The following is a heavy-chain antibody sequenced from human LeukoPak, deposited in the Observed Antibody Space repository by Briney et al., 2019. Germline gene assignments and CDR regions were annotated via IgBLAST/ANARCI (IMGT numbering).Heavy chain of an antibody. CDR1: GFSFSSYA. CDR3: AREGDYCSGGSCYETPFDY. J-gene: IGHJ4*02. CDR2: IKQDGSEK. D-gene: IGHD2-15*01. Sequence: GGSLRLSCATSGFSFSSYAMSWVRQAPGKGLEWVANIKQDGSEKYYVDSVKGRFTISRDNAKNSLYLQMNSLRAEDTAVYYCAREGDYCSGGSCYETPFDYWGQGTLVTVSS. V-gene: IGHV3-7*01.